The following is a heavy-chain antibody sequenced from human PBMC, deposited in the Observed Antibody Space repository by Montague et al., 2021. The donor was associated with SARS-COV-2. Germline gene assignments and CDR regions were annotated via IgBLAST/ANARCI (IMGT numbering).Heavy chain of an antibody. V-gene: IGHV3-30*18. CDR3: AKASQVFWLGQFARDAFDI. D-gene: IGHD3-10*01. J-gene: IGHJ3*02. CDR2: ISYEGSQK. CDR1: GFTFNNYG. Sequence: SLRLSCAASGFTFNNYGIHWVRQAPGKGLEWVAVISYEGSQKFFTDSVXGRFVISRDSAQRTVYLQMNSLRVEDTAVYYCAKASQVFWLGQFARDAFDIWGQGTTVSVSS.